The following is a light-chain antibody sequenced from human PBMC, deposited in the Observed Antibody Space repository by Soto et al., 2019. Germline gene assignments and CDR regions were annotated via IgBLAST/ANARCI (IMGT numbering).Light chain of an antibody. CDR3: QQYGSSPLT. CDR2: GAS. CDR1: QSVSSSY. Sequence: EIVLTQYPGTLSLSLGERATLSCRASQSVSSSYLAWYQQKPGQAPRLLIYGASSRATGIPDRFSGSGSGTDFTLTISRLEPEDFAVYYCQQYGSSPLTFGQGTRVEI. J-gene: IGKJ5*01. V-gene: IGKV3-20*01.